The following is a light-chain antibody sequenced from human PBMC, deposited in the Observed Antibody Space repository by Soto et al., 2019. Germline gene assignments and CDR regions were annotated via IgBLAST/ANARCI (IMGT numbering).Light chain of an antibody. CDR2: GAS. CDR1: QSVSGSY. J-gene: IGKJ4*01. CDR3: QQYGSSPLT. Sequence: IVLTQSPGTLSLSPGERATLSCRASQSVSGSYLAWYQQKPGQAPRLLIYGASSRATGIPDRFSGSGSGTDFTLTISRLEPEDVAVYYCQQYGSSPLTVGRGTKV. V-gene: IGKV3-20*01.